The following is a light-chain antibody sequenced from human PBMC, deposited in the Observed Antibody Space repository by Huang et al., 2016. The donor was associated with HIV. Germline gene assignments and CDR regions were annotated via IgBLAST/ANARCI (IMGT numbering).Light chain of an antibody. CDR2: GAS. J-gene: IGKJ4*01. V-gene: IGKV3-15*01. CDR1: QSVNSD. Sequence: EIEMTQSPAILSVSPGERATLSCRASQSVNSDLAWYLQKPGQAPRLLIYGASTRAIGIPAKFNGTGSGTEFSLSISNRQSDEFGVYYCQQYNDWPPLTFGGGTKVEI. CDR3: QQYNDWPPLT.